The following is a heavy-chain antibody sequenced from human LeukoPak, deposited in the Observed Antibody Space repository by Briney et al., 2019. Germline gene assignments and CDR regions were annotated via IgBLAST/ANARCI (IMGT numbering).Heavy chain of an antibody. CDR3: ARGGHYYDSSGSIDY. J-gene: IGHJ4*02. Sequence: GGSLRLSCAASGFTFSSYGMHWVRQAPGKGLEWVAFIRYDGSNKYYADSVKGRFTISRENAKNSLYLQMNSLRAGDTAVYYCARGGHYYDSSGSIDYWGQGTLVTVSS. CDR2: IRYDGSNK. V-gene: IGHV3-30*02. D-gene: IGHD3-22*01. CDR1: GFTFSSYG.